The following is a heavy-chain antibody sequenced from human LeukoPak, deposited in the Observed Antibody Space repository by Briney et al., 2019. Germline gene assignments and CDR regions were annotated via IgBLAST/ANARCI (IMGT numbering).Heavy chain of an antibody. CDR3: AGYVEMATRGPH. V-gene: IGHV4-30-4*01. Sequence: SETLSLTCTVSGASISGADYYWSWIRQPPGKGLEWVGYIYYSENIYYNPSLKSRVTISVDTSTNQFSLKLSSVTAADTAVYYCAGYVEMATRGPHWDQGTLVTVSS. J-gene: IGHJ4*02. D-gene: IGHD5-24*01. CDR2: IYYSENI. CDR1: GASISGADYY.